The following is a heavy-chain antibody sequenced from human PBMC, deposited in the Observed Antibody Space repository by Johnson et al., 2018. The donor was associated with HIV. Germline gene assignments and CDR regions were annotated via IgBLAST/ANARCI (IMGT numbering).Heavy chain of an antibody. D-gene: IGHD1-26*01. CDR3: AKDSPGWLVGAIGEDAFDI. Sequence: VQLVESGGGLVKPGGSLKLSCEASGFTFSNVWMHWVRQAPGRGLEWVGRIKSKRDGGAIDYAAPVKGRFTISRDNSKNTLYLQMNSLRAEDTAVYYCAKDSPGWLVGAIGEDAFDIWGQGTMVTVSS. J-gene: IGHJ3*02. CDR2: IKSKRDGGAI. V-gene: IGHV3-15*01. CDR1: GFTFSNVW.